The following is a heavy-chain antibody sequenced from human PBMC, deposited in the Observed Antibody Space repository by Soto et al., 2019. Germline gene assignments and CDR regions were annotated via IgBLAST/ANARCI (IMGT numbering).Heavy chain of an antibody. CDR2: ISTYNGNT. Sequence: QVQLVQSGAEVKRPGASVKVSCKASGYPFTSYGITWVRQAPGQGLEWMGWISTYNGNTNYVESLQGRVTMTTDTSTTTAYMEVRSLRSDDTAVYYCARVMTTFGVISKGPDHWGQGTLVTVSS. J-gene: IGHJ4*02. CDR3: ARVMTTFGVISKGPDH. D-gene: IGHD3-3*01. V-gene: IGHV1-18*04. CDR1: GYPFTSYG.